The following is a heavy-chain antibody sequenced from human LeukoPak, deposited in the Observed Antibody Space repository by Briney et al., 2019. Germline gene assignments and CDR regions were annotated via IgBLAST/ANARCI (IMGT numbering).Heavy chain of an antibody. CDR1: GGSFSGYY. CDR3: ARGRKDIVVVPAAIFNY. J-gene: IGHJ4*02. CDR2: INHSGST. D-gene: IGHD2-2*01. V-gene: IGHV4-34*01. Sequence: PSETLSLTCAVYGGSFSGYYWSWIRQPPGKGLEWIGEINHSGSTNYNTSLKSRVTISVDTSKNQFSLKLSSVTAADTAVYYCARGRKDIVVVPAAIFNYWGQGTLVTVSS.